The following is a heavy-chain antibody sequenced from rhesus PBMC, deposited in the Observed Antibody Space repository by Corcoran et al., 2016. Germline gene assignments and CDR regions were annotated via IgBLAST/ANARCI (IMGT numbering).Heavy chain of an antibody. CDR3: ARDSRQRLVRTGLDS. Sequence: QVQLQESGPGLVKPSETLSLTCAVSGYSISSGYGWSWIRQPPGKGLELIGYIGGSRGSTNYNPSLKNRVTISKDTSKNQFSLKLSSVTAADSAVYYCARDSRQRLVRTGLDSWGQGVVVTVSS. V-gene: IGHV4-127*01. D-gene: IGHD6S26*01. CDR2: IGGSRGST. J-gene: IGHJ6*01. CDR1: GYSISSGYG.